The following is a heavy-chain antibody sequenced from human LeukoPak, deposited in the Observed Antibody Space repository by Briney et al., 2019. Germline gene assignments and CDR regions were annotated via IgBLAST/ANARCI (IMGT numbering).Heavy chain of an antibody. J-gene: IGHJ4*02. CDR1: GITLSNYG. CDR2: ISGSGGST. CDR3: AKRGAVIRVILVGFHKEAYYFDS. V-gene: IGHV3-23*01. D-gene: IGHD3-22*01. Sequence: GGSLRLSCAVSGITLSNYGMNWVRQAPGKGLGWVAGISGSGGSTNYADSVKGRFTISRDNSKNTLYLQMNSLRAEDTAVYFCAKRGAVIRVILVGFHKEAYYFDSWGQGALVTVSS.